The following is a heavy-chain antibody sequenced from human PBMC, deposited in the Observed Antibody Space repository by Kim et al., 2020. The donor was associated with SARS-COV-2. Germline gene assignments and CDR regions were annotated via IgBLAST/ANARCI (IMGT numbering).Heavy chain of an antibody. J-gene: IGHJ3*02. Sequence: GGSLRLSCAASGFTFSSYAMSWVRQAPGKGLEWVSAISGSGGSTYYADSVKGRFTISRDNSKNTLYLQMNSLRAEDTAVYYCAMRSGVVVTALESNAFDIWGQGTMVTVSS. D-gene: IGHD2-21*02. V-gene: IGHV3-23*01. CDR2: ISGSGGST. CDR1: GFTFSSYA. CDR3: AMRSGVVVTALESNAFDI.